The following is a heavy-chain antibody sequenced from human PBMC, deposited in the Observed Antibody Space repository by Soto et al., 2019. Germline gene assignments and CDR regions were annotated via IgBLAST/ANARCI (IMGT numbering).Heavy chain of an antibody. D-gene: IGHD1-1*01. Sequence: QVQLVQSGAEVKKPGSSVKVSCKASGGTFSSYAISWVRQAPGQGLEWMGGIIPIFGTANYAQKFQGRVTITAEKSTSTAYMELSSLRSEDTAVYYCARGVGETSGTAPAFDYWGQGTLVTVSS. V-gene: IGHV1-69*06. CDR2: IIPIFGTA. CDR1: GGTFSSYA. CDR3: ARGVGETSGTAPAFDY. J-gene: IGHJ4*02.